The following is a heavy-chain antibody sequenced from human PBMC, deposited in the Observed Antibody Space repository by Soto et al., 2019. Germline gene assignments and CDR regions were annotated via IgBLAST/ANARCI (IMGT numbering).Heavy chain of an antibody. V-gene: IGHV1-18*01. D-gene: IGHD3-3*01. CDR1: GYTFTSYG. J-gene: IGHJ4*02. CDR2: ISAYNGNT. Sequence: ASVKVSCKASGYTFTSYGISWVRQAPGQGLEWMGWISAYNGNTNCAQKLQGRGTMTTDTSTSTAYMELRSLRSDDTAVYYCARVVVRFWSGYSLKAAAGEFDYWGQGTLVTVSS. CDR3: ARVVVRFWSGYSLKAAAGEFDY.